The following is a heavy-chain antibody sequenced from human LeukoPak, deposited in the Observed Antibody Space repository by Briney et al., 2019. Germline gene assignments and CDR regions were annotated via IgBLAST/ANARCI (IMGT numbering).Heavy chain of an antibody. CDR1: GYSIRSGYY. J-gene: IGHJ2*01. CDR3: ARRPYYDILTGYYNYWYFDL. D-gene: IGHD3-9*01. Sequence: SETLSLTCTVSGYSIRSGYYWGWIRQPPGKGLEWIGSIYHSGNTYYNPSLKSRVTMSVDTSKNQFSLKLSSVTAADTAVYYCARRPYYDILTGYYNYWYFDLWGRGTLVTVSS. CDR2: IYHSGNT. V-gene: IGHV4-38-2*02.